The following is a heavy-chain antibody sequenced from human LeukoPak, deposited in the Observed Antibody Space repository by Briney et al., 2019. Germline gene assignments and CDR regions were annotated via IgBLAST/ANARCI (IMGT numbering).Heavy chain of an antibody. J-gene: IGHJ6*02. D-gene: IGHD3-22*01. V-gene: IGHV3-9*01. CDR3: AKGVRMTADNYYDSSGYYYYYYGMDV. CDR1: GFTFNDYA. CDR2: ISWNSGSI. Sequence: GRSLRLSCAASGFTFNDYAMHWVRQAPGKGLEWVSGISWNSGSIVYADSVKGGFTISRDNAKNSLYLQMNSLRAEDTALYYCAKGVRMTADNYYDSSGYYYYYYGMDVWGQGTTVTVSS.